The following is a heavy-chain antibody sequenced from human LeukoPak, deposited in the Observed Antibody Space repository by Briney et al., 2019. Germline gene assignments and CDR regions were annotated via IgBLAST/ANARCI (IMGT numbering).Heavy chain of an antibody. CDR2: ISYDGSDK. D-gene: IGHD1-26*01. J-gene: IGHJ4*02. CDR3: ASPKGKYIGNYPLEY. Sequence: GGSLRLSCAASKFTFSTYWVHWVRQAPGKGLEWVALISYDGSDKYYAVSVKGRFTISRDNSQDTLYLQMNSLGADDTAVYYCASPKGKYIGNYPLEYWGEGTLVTVSS. V-gene: IGHV3-30*03. CDR1: KFTFSTYW.